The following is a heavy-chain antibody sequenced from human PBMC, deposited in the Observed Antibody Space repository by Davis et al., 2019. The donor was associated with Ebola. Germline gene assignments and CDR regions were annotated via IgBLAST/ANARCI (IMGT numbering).Heavy chain of an antibody. J-gene: IGHJ1*01. CDR3: AVYTGVVTDIRAENVQH. Sequence: MPGGSLRLSCTVSGGSVSSGGHYWSWIRQPPGKGLEWIAYIYYSGSTHYNPSIKSRATISVDTSRNQFSLRLSSVTAADTAVYYCAVYTGVVTDIRAENVQHWGQGTLATVSS. V-gene: IGHV4-61*08. CDR2: IYYSGST. CDR1: GGSVSSGGHY. D-gene: IGHD2-21*02.